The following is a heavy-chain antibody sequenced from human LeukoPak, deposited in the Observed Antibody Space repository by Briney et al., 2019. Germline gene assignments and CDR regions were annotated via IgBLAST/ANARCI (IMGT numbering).Heavy chain of an antibody. CDR2: IYYSGST. D-gene: IGHD3-22*01. Sequence: SETLSLTCTVSGGSISSGGYYWSWIRQHPGKGLEWIGYIYYSGSTYYNPSLKSRVTISVDTSKNQFSLKLSSVTAADTAVYYCARSTVVITWTYFDYWGQGTLVTVSS. CDR3: ARSTVVITWTYFDY. V-gene: IGHV4-31*03. CDR1: GGSISSGGYY. J-gene: IGHJ4*02.